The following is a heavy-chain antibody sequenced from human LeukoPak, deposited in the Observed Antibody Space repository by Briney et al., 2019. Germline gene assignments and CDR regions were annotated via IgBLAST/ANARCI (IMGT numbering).Heavy chain of an antibody. CDR3: ARDGRFPPEVLPRYFDS. Sequence: SETLSLTCTVSGYSISSGYYWGWIRQPPGKGLEWIGSIYHSGSTYYNPSLKSRVTISIDTSKNQFSLKLSSVTAADTAVYYCARDGRFPPEVLPRYFDSWGQGTLVTVSS. V-gene: IGHV4-38-2*02. J-gene: IGHJ4*02. D-gene: IGHD1-14*01. CDR2: IYHSGST. CDR1: GYSISSGYY.